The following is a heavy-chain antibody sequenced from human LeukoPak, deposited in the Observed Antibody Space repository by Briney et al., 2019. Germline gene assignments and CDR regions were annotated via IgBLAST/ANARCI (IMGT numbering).Heavy chain of an antibody. CDR3: AKADRGHGSGSYPFDS. J-gene: IGHJ4*02. D-gene: IGHD3-10*01. CDR2: ISGSGAST. V-gene: IGHV3-23*01. CDR1: GFTFSTYG. Sequence: GGSLRLSCAASGFTFSTYGMNWVRHAPGEGLEWVSAISGSGASTYYADSVKGRFTISRENSKNTLHLQMNSLRAEDTAVYYCAKADRGHGSGSYPFDSWGQGTLVTVSS.